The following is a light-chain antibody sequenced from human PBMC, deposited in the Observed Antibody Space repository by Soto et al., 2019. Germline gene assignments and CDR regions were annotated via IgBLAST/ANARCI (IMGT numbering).Light chain of an antibody. V-gene: IGLV1-51*01. CDR1: SSNIGSNY. CDR2: DSN. Sequence: QSALTQPPSVSAAPGQRVTISCSGSSSNIGSNYVFWYQQLPGTAPKLLIYDSNKRPSGIPDRFSGSKSGTSATLGITGFQTGDEADYYCGSWDSSLSAYVFGTGTKVTVL. J-gene: IGLJ1*01. CDR3: GSWDSSLSAYV.